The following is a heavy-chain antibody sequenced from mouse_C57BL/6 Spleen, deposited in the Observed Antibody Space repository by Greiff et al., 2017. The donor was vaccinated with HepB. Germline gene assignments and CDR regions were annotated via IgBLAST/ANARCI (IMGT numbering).Heavy chain of an antibody. Sequence: EVQLVESGEGLVKPGGSLKLSCAASGFTFSSYAMSWVRQTPEKRLEWVAYISSGGDYIYYADTVKGRFTIARDNARNTLYLQMSSLKSEDKAMYYCTREGNYGSSLYAMDYWGEGASVTVSS. V-gene: IGHV5-9-1*02. CDR1: GFTFSSYA. J-gene: IGHJ4*01. CDR3: TREGNYGSSLYAMDY. CDR2: ISSGGDYI. D-gene: IGHD1-1*01.